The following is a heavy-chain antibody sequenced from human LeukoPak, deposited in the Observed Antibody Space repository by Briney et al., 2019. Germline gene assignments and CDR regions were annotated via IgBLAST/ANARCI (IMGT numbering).Heavy chain of an antibody. CDR2: IYTSGST. CDR1: GGSISSGSNY. J-gene: IGHJ3*02. D-gene: IGHD1-26*01. Sequence: SQTLSLTCTVSGGSISSGSNYWSWIRQPAGKGLEWIGRIYTSGSTNYNPSLKSRVTISVDTSKNQFSLKLSSVTAADTAVYYCAGSYRYAFDIWGQGTMVTVSS. CDR3: AGSYRYAFDI. V-gene: IGHV4-61*02.